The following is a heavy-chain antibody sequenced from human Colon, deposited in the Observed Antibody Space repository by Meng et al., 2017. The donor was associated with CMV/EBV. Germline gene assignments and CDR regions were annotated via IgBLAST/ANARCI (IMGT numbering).Heavy chain of an antibody. D-gene: IGHD3-16*01. CDR2: ISSSSGTI. CDR3: ARPFNNYHCAMDV. J-gene: IGHJ6*02. V-gene: IGHV3-11*01. Sequence: GGSLRLSCAASGFTFSDYYMSWIRRAPGKGLEWVSYISSSSGTIYYADSVKGRFTISRDNAKNSLYLQMKSLRAEDTAGYYWARPFNNYHCAMDVWGQGSTVTVSS. CDR1: GFTFSDYY.